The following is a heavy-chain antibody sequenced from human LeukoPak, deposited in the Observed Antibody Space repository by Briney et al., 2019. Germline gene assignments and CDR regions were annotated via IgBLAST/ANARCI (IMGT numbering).Heavy chain of an antibody. CDR3: ARWRLYTGSGTGTSRYSFDY. CDR1: GFTFSSYE. J-gene: IGHJ4*02. V-gene: IGHV3-48*03. Sequence: GGSLRLSCAGSGFTFSSYEMNWVRQAPGKGLEWVSYISSSSSTIYYAASVKGRLTISRDNAKNSLYLQMNSLRAEDTAVYYCARWRLYTGSGTGTSRYSFDYWGQGTLVTVSS. D-gene: IGHD3-16*02. CDR2: ISSSSSTI.